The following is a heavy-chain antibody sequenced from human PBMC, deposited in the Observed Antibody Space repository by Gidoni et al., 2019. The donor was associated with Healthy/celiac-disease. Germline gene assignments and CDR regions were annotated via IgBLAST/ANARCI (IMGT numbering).Heavy chain of an antibody. CDR1: GFTFSSYA. Sequence: QVQLVESGGGLVQPGRSLRLSCAASGFTFSSYAMDWVRQAPGKGLEWGAVISDDGSNKYYADSVKGRFTISRDNSKNTLYLQMNSLRAEDTAVYYCARGHYDFWSGYYSWGQGTLVTVSS. CDR3: ARGHYDFWSGYYS. V-gene: IGHV3-30*01. CDR2: ISDDGSNK. D-gene: IGHD3-3*01. J-gene: IGHJ4*02.